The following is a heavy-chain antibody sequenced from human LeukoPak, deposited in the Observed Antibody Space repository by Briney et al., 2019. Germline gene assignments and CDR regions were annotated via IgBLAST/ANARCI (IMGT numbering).Heavy chain of an antibody. CDR1: GFTFDVYA. CDR3: ARAGSGYEDGFDY. Sequence: GGSLRLSCAASGFTFDVYAMHWVRQAPGKGLEWVSGISWIRGSIGYADSVKGRFTISRDNAKNSLYLQMNSLRAEDTAVYYCARAGSGYEDGFDYWGQGTLVTVSS. V-gene: IGHV3-9*01. CDR2: ISWIRGSI. D-gene: IGHD5-12*01. J-gene: IGHJ4*02.